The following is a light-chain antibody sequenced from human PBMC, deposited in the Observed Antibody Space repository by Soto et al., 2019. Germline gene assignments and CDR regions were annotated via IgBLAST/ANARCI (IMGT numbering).Light chain of an antibody. CDR2: AAS. CDR1: QSISSY. J-gene: IGKJ1*01. V-gene: IGKV1-39*01. CDR3: QQSYRTPRT. Sequence: DIQMTQAPSSLSASVGDRVTITCRASQSISSYLNWYQQKPGKAPKLLIYAASSLQSGVPSRFSGSGSGTHFTLTISSLQPEDFATYYCQQSYRTPRTFGQGTKVEIK.